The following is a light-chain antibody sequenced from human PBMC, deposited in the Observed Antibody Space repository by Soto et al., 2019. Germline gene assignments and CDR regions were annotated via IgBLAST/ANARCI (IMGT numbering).Light chain of an antibody. CDR1: LPISNY. J-gene: IGKJ5*01. V-gene: IGKV1-5*03. Sequence: IKMTQSPSSLSAYIGDRVTITCRASLPISNYLAWYQQKPGKAPKLLIYKASSLESGVPSRFSGSGSGTEFTLTIGGLQPDDFATYYCQQFNSYPIPFGQGTRWRL. CDR3: QQFNSYPIP. CDR2: KAS.